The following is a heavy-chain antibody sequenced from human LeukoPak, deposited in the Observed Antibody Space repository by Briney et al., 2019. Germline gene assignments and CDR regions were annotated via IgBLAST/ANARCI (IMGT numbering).Heavy chain of an antibody. D-gene: IGHD2-8*01. Sequence: GGSLRLSCAASGFAFSSDAMTWVRQTPGKGLEWVSTIDISGDRRNYADSVKGRFTISRGNSRNTLYLQVNSLRVEDTAIYYCTKDVSNFIGASDAWGQGTMVTVSS. CDR3: TKDVSNFIGASDA. V-gene: IGHV3-23*01. CDR2: IDISGDRR. CDR1: GFAFSSDA. J-gene: IGHJ3*01.